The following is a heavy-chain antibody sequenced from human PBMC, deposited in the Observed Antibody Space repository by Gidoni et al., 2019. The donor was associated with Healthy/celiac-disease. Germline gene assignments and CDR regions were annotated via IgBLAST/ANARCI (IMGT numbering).Heavy chain of an antibody. V-gene: IGHV4-39*01. CDR2: LYYSGST. D-gene: IGHD2-2*01. CDR3: ARHTIVVVPAAMDYFDY. J-gene: IGHJ4*02. Sequence: QLQLQASGPGLVKPSETLSLTCTVSGGSISSSSYYWGWIRQPPGKGLEWIGSLYYSGSTYYNPSLKSRVTISVDTSKNQFSLKLSSVTAADTAVYYCARHTIVVVPAAMDYFDYWGQGTLVTVSS. CDR1: GGSISSSSYY.